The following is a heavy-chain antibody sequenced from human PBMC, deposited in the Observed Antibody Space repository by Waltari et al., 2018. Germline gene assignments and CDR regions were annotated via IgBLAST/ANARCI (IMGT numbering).Heavy chain of an antibody. CDR2: IYYSGST. CDR1: GGSISSSSYY. CDR3: ARHGPTHRAGDFDY. V-gene: IGHV4-39*01. D-gene: IGHD3-10*01. Sequence: QLQLQESGPGLVKPSETLSLTCTVSGGSISSSSYYWGWIRQPPGKGLEWIGSIYYSGSTYYNPSLKSRVTISVDTSKNQFSLKLSSVTAADTAVYYCARHGPTHRAGDFDYWGQGTLVTVSS. J-gene: IGHJ4*02.